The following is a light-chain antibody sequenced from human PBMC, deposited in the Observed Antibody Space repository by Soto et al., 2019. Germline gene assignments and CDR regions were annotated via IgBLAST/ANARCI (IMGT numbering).Light chain of an antibody. CDR3: QQYNNWPPVT. Sequence: EIVITQSPATLSVSPGERATLSCRASQSVSSNLAWYQQKPGQAPRLLIYGASTRATGIPARFSGSVSGTEFTLPISSLQSEDFAVYYCQQYNNWPPVTFGGGTKVDI. CDR1: QSVSSN. J-gene: IGKJ4*01. CDR2: GAS. V-gene: IGKV3-15*01.